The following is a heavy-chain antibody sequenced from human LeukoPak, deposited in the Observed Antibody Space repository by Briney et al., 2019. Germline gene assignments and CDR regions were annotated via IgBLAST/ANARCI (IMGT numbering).Heavy chain of an antibody. Sequence: GGSLRLSCAASGFTFSNYAMHWVRQAPGKGLEWVAFIRYDAGNKYYADSVKGRFTISRDNSKNTVYLQMDSLRSEDTAVYYCARDWFHAIDYWGQGTLVTVSS. CDR1: GFTFSNYA. D-gene: IGHD2/OR15-2a*01. CDR2: IRYDAGNK. V-gene: IGHV3-30*02. J-gene: IGHJ4*02. CDR3: ARDWFHAIDY.